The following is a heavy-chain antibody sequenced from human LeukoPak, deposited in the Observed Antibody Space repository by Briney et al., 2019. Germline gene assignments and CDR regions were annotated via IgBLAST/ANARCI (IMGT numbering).Heavy chain of an antibody. D-gene: IGHD3-10*01. V-gene: IGHV3-7*03. CDR1: GFTFSSYW. Sequence: GGSLRLSCAASGFTFSSYWMSWVRQAPGKGLEWVANIKQDGSEKYYVDSVKGRFTISRDNAKSTVYLQMNSLRAEDTAVYYCAAYGSGSPPYPFDYWGQGTLVTVSS. CDR2: IKQDGSEK. J-gene: IGHJ4*02. CDR3: AAYGSGSPPYPFDY.